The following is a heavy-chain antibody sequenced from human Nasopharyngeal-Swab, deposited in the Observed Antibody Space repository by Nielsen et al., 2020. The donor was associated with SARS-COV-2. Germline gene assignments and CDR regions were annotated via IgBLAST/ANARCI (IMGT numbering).Heavy chain of an antibody. CDR3: ARSIGKDGFDY. J-gene: IGHJ4*02. V-gene: IGHV3-48*03. D-gene: IGHD1-1*01. Sequence: GGSLRLSCAASGFTFSSYEMNWVRQAPGKGQEWVSYISSSGSTIYYADSVKGRFTISRDNAKNSLYLQMNSLRAEDTAVYYCARSIGKDGFDYWGQGTLVTVSS. CDR2: ISSSGSTI. CDR1: GFTFSSYE.